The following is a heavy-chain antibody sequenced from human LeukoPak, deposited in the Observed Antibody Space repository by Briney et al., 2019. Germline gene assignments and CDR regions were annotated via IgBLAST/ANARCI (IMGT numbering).Heavy chain of an antibody. V-gene: IGHV1-18*01. J-gene: IGHJ2*01. Sequence: ASVKVSCKASGYTFTSYGISWVRQAPGQGLEWMGRISAYNGNTNYAQKLQGRVTMTTDTSTSTAYMELRSLRSDDTAVYYCARGGEHGGNSGWYFDLWGRGTLVTVSS. CDR2: ISAYNGNT. CDR3: ARGGEHGGNSGWYFDL. D-gene: IGHD4-23*01. CDR1: GYTFTSYG.